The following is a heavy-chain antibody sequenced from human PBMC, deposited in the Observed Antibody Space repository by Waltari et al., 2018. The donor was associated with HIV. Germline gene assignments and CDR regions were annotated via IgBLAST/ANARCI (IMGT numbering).Heavy chain of an antibody. CDR1: GFTFDSYS. D-gene: IGHD3-10*01. CDR2: ISRRSDTI. CDR3: ASPSSVTSLDFRH. J-gene: IGHJ1*01. V-gene: IGHV3-48*01. Sequence: EVKLVESGGGLVQPGGSLRLSCVVSGFTFDSYSISWVRQAPGKGLGWGSYISRRSDTIYYADSVKGRFTTSRDNAKNSLYLQMNTLRVEDTAVYFCASPSSVTSLDFRHWGQGSLVIVSS.